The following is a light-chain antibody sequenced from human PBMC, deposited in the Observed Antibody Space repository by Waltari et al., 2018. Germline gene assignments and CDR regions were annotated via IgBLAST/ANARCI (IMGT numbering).Light chain of an antibody. Sequence: QSVLTPPPSASGTPGQRVTIPCSGSSSNIRTKTVHWYQQLPGTAPKLLSHINNQRPSGVPDRFSVSKSGTAASLAISGLRSEDEADYYCAAWDDSLKGWVFGGGTKLTVL. CDR3: AAWDDSLKGWV. J-gene: IGLJ3*02. V-gene: IGLV1-44*01. CDR2: INN. CDR1: SSNIRTKT.